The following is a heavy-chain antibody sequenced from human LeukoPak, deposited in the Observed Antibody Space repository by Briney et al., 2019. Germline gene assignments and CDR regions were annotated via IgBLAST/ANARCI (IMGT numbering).Heavy chain of an antibody. V-gene: IGHV3-23*01. CDR2: ISGSGGST. D-gene: IGHD3-22*01. CDR3: ARAATSYYYDSREYAFDI. CDR1: GFTFSSYA. J-gene: IGHJ3*02. Sequence: GGSLRLSCAASGFTFSSYAMSWVRQAPGKGLEWVSAISGSGGSTYYADSVKGRFTISRDNSKNTLYLQMNSLRAEDTAVYYCARAATSYYYDSREYAFDIWGQGTMVTVSS.